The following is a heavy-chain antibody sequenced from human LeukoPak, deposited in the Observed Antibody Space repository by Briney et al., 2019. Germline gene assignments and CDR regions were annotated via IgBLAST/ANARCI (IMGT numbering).Heavy chain of an antibody. V-gene: IGHV3-30*01. CDR1: VFTFSNYA. CDR3: ARVDWEGSGSYYFDY. D-gene: IGHD1-26*01. J-gene: IGHJ4*02. Sequence: GGSLRLSRAAPVFTFSNYAIHWVRDAPGKGLEWGAVISYDGSNKYYADSVKGRFAISRDNSKNTLFLQKNNLRAEDTAVYYCARVDWEGSGSYYFDYWGQRTLVTASS. CDR2: ISYDGSNK.